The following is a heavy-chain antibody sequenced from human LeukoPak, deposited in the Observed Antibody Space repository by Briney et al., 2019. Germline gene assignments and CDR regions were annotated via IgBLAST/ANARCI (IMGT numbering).Heavy chain of an antibody. J-gene: IGHJ4*02. CDR1: GFTFSSYG. Sequence: GGSLRLSCAASGFTFSSYGMHWVRQAPGKGLEWVAVISFDGNNKYYAASVKGRFTISRDNSKNTLYLQMSSLRAEDTAVYYCARDHGSSGWYETVDYWGQGTLVTVSS. V-gene: IGHV3-30*03. CDR2: ISFDGNNK. CDR3: ARDHGSSGWYETVDY. D-gene: IGHD6-19*01.